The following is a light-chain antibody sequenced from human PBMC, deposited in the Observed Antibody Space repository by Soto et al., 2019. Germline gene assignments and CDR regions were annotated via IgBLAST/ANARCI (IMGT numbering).Light chain of an antibody. CDR1: QTVLYRSNNMNY. V-gene: IGKV4-1*01. CDR3: QQYYSSPRT. Sequence: DIVMTQSPDSLAVSLGERATINCKSSQTVLYRSNNMNYLSWYQQKPGQPPKLLIYWASTRESGVPDRFSGSGSGTDFTLTISSLQVEDVAVYYCQQYYSSPRTFGGGTKVEIK. CDR2: WAS. J-gene: IGKJ4*01.